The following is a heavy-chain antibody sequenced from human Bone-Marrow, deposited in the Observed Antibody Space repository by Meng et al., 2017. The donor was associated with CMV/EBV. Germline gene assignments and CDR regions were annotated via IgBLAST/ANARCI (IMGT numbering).Heavy chain of an antibody. V-gene: IGHV2-5*01. CDR1: GFSLSTSGGG. CDR3: AHRLRNSGFYDWLDP. CDR2: IYWNDAK. J-gene: IGHJ5*02. Sequence: SGFSLSTSGGGVGWIRQPPGKALEWLALIYWNDAKYCNPSLSGRLTITKDTSKNQVVLTMTDMDPVDTATYCCAHRLRNSGFYDWLDPWGQGTLVTVSS. D-gene: IGHD6-25*01.